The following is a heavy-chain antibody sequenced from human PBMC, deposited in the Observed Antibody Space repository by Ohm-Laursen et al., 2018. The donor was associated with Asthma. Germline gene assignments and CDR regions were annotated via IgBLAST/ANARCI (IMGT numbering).Heavy chain of an antibody. Sequence: SLRLSCAASGFPFRAYDMNWVRQPPGKGLEWVALISYDGSKTYYADSVKGRFTISRDNSKNTLYLLMNTLRAEDTAVYYCAKTPGYSYGYYFDQWGQGTLVTVSS. CDR3: AKTPGYSYGYYFDQ. V-gene: IGHV3-30*18. CDR1: GFPFRAYD. CDR2: ISYDGSKT. J-gene: IGHJ4*02. D-gene: IGHD5-18*01.